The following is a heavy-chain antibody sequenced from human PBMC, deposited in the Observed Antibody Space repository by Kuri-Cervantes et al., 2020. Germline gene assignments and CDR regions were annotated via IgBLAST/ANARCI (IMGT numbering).Heavy chain of an antibody. J-gene: IGHJ6*02. CDR1: GFTFSDYY. Sequence: GESLKISCAASGFTFSDYYMSWIRQAPGKGLEWVSYISSSGSTIYYADSVKGRFTISRDNAKNSLYLQMNSLRAEDTALYYCAKQVAAADNYYYYGMDVWGQGTTVTVSS. D-gene: IGHD6-13*01. V-gene: IGHV3-11*01. CDR2: ISSSGSTI. CDR3: AKQVAAADNYYYYGMDV.